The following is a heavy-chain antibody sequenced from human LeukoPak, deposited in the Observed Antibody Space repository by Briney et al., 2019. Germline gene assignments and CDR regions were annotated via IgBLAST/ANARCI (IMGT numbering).Heavy chain of an antibody. V-gene: IGHV1-69*01. J-gene: IGHJ6*02. Sequence: ASLKVSCKASGGTFSSYAISWVRQAPGQGLEWMGGIIPIFGTANYAQKFQGRVTITADESTSTAYMELSSLRSEDTAVYYCARGYHYYYGMDVWGQGTTVTVSS. CDR3: ARGYHYYYGMDV. CDR1: GGTFSSYA. CDR2: IIPIFGTA.